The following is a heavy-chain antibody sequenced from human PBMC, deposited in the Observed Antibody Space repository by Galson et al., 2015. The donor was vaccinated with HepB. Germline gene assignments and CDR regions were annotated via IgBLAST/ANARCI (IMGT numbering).Heavy chain of an antibody. D-gene: IGHD3-22*01. J-gene: IGHJ6*02. Sequence: SLRLSCAASGVTFSSLSMNWVRQAPGKGLEWVSYISFTSRTMKYADSVMGRFTISRDNAKNSLYLQMNSLRDEDTAVYYCARECDYDTGSMDVWGQGTTVTVSS. CDR1: GVTFSSLS. V-gene: IGHV3-48*02. CDR2: ISFTSRTM. CDR3: ARECDYDTGSMDV.